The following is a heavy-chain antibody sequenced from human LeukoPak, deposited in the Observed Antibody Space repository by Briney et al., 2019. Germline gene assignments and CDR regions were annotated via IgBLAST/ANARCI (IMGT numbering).Heavy chain of an antibody. D-gene: IGHD3-16*01. CDR3: ARLMGGGPNYYGRDV. CDR1: GYSFTGYW. CDR2: IYPGDSDT. J-gene: IGHJ6*04. Sequence: GESLKISCKVSGYSFTGYWIGWVRRMPGKGLEWMGIIYPGDSDTRYSPSFQGQVTISADRSINTAYLQWSSLKASDTAMYYCARLMGGGPNYYGRDVWGKGTTVTVPS. V-gene: IGHV5-51*01.